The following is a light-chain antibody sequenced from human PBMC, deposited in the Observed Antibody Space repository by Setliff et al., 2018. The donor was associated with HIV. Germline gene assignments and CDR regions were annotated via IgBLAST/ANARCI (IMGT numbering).Light chain of an antibody. CDR2: DVN. V-gene: IGLV2-14*03. CDR3: SSFSSNFPYL. CDR1: SSDIGGYNY. Sequence: SVLAPPASVSGSPGQSVTISCAGNSSDIGGYNYVSWYQQHPGKAPKLIIYDVNHRPSGSASRFSGSKSGNVASLIISGLQTGDEADYYGSSFSSNFPYLFGSGTKVTVL. J-gene: IGLJ1*01.